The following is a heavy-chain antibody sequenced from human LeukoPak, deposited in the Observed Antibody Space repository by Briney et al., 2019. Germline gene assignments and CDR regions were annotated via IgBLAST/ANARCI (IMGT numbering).Heavy chain of an antibody. V-gene: IGHV4-59*08. J-gene: IGHJ2*01. Sequence: SQTLSLTCTVSLGSISSYYWSCIRQPPGKRLEWIVHIYYNGNTNYNPSLKSRVTISVDTPKNQFSLNLCSVTAADTAVYYCARPGSRGFWYFDFWGRGTLVTVYS. CDR3: ARPGSRGFWYFDF. CDR2: IYYNGNT. CDR1: LGSISSYY. D-gene: IGHD3-10*01.